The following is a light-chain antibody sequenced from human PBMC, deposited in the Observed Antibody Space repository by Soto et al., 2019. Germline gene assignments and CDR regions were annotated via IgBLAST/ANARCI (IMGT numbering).Light chain of an antibody. Sequence: QPVLTQPPSLSGAPGQNIIISCTGGGSNIGAGFDVHWYQQLPGTAPKLLIYGNTNRPSGVPDRFSGSKSGTSASLVITGLQAEEEADYYCQSYDTGLSGPVVFGGGTKLTVL. J-gene: IGLJ2*01. CDR1: GSNIGAGFD. CDR2: GNT. V-gene: IGLV1-40*01. CDR3: QSYDTGLSGPVV.